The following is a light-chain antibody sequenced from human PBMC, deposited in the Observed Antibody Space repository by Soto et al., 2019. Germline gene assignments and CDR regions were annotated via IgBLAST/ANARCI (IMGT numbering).Light chain of an antibody. V-gene: IGKV1-5*03. CDR1: QTIYNW. Sequence: DIQMTQSPSTLSASVGDRVTITCRASQTIYNWLAWYQQSPGKAPNLLIYKASSLESGVSSRFSGSGSGTEFTLTISSLQPDDFATYYCQHYNSYPYTFGQGTKLEIK. J-gene: IGKJ2*01. CDR2: KAS. CDR3: QHYNSYPYT.